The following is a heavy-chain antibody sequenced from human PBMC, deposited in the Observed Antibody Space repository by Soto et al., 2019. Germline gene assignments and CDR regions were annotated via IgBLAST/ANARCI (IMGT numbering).Heavy chain of an antibody. CDR2: IWYDGSNK. CDR1: GFTFSSYG. D-gene: IGHD4-17*01. J-gene: IGHJ6*03. CDR3: ARVAGTTVTTSRQVYYYYYMDV. V-gene: IGHV3-33*01. Sequence: GGSLRLSCAASGFTFSSYGMHWVRQAPGKGLEWVAVIWYDGSNKYYADSVKGRLTISRDNSKNTLYLQMNSLRAEDTAVYYCARVAGTTVTTSRQVYYYYYMDVWGKGTTVTVSS.